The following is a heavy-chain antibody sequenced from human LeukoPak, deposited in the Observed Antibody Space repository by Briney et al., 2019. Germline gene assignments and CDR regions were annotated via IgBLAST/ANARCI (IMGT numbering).Heavy chain of an antibody. J-gene: IGHJ4*02. Sequence: GGSLRLSCAASGFTFDDYAMHWVRQAPGKGLEWVSLISWDGGSTYYADSVKGRFTISRDNSKNSLYLQMNSLRAEDTALYYCAKDKDFDSSGWYSSFDYWSQGNLVTVSS. CDR1: GFTFDDYA. D-gene: IGHD6-19*01. V-gene: IGHV3-43D*04. CDR3: AKDKDFDSSGWYSSFDY. CDR2: ISWDGGST.